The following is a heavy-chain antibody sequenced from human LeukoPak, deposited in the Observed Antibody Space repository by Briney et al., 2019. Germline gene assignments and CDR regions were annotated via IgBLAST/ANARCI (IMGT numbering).Heavy chain of an antibody. CDR3: ARVAPIWSGRFDY. J-gene: IGHJ4*02. Sequence: PSQTLSLTCTVSGGPISSSSYYWGWIRQPPGKGLEWIGSIYYSGSTYYNPSLKSRVTISVDTSKNQFSLKLSSVTAADTAVYYCARVAPIWSGRFDYWGQGTLVTVSS. CDR1: GGPISSSSYY. CDR2: IYYSGST. D-gene: IGHD3-3*01. V-gene: IGHV4-39*07.